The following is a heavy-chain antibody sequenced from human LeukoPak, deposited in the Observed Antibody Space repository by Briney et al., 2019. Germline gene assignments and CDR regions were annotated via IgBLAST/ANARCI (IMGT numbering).Heavy chain of an antibody. CDR2: IYTSGNT. CDR3: ARGDGYNFFDY. CDR1: GFTVSSNY. J-gene: IGHJ4*02. V-gene: IGHV3-66*01. Sequence: PGGSLRLSCAASGFTVSSNYMTWVRQAPGKGLEWVSLIYTSGNTYYADSVKGRFTISRDNSKNTLYLQMKSLRAEDTAVYYCARGDGYNFFDYWGQGTLVTVSS. D-gene: IGHD5-24*01.